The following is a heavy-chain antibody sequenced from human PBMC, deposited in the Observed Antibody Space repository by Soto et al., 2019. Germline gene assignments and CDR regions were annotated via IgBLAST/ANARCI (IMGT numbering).Heavy chain of an antibody. CDR2: INHSGST. CDR1: GGSFSGYY. Sequence: PSETLSLTCAVYGGSFSGYYWSWIRQPPGKGLEWIGEINHSGSTNYNPSLKSRVTISVDTSKNQFSLKLSSVTAADTAVYYCARGLRGRGVDYWGQGTLVTVS. CDR3: ARGLRGRGVDY. D-gene: IGHD4-17*01. V-gene: IGHV4-34*01. J-gene: IGHJ4*02.